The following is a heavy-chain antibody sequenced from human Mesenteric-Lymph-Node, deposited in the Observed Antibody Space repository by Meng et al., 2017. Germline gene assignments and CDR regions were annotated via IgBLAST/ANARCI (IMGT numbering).Heavy chain of an antibody. CDR2: IFPADSDT. V-gene: IGHV5-51*01. CDR3: ARHNAGIAAADY. Sequence: GESLKISCKVSGYSFTSDWIGWVRQVPGEGLEWMAIIFPADSDTRYSPSFQGQVTISVDTSIDTAYLQWNSLKTSDTAIYYCARHNAGIAAADYWGQGTLVTVSS. D-gene: IGHD6-13*01. CDR1: GYSFTSDW. J-gene: IGHJ4*02.